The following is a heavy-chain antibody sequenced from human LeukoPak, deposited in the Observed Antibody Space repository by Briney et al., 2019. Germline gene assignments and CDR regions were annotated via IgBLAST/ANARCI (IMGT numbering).Heavy chain of an antibody. CDR1: GYSISSGYY. D-gene: IGHD5-18*01. CDR3: ARDRPRLRGYSYGYYYYMDV. J-gene: IGHJ6*03. Sequence: SETLSLTCTVSGYSISSGYYWGWIRQPPGKGLEWIGSFYDSGNTYYNPSLKSRVTISVDTSKNQFSLKLSSVTAADTAVYYCARDRPRLRGYSYGYYYYMDVWGKGTTVTVSS. CDR2: FYDSGNT. V-gene: IGHV4-38-2*02.